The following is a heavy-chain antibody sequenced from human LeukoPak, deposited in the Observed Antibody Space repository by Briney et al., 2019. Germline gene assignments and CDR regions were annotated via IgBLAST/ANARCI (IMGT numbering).Heavy chain of an antibody. D-gene: IGHD6-13*01. CDR2: ISGSGSTK. Sequence: GGSLRLSCAASEFTFSDYYMSWIRQAPGKGLEWVSHISGSGSTKIYADSVKGRFTISRDNAENSLYLQVNSLRAEDTAVYYCARVGSIAAAGTPDYWGQGTLVTVSS. CDR1: EFTFSDYY. J-gene: IGHJ4*02. CDR3: ARVGSIAAAGTPDY. V-gene: IGHV3-11*01.